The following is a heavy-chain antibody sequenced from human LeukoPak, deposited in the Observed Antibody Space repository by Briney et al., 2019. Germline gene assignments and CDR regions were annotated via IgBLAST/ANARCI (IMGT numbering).Heavy chain of an antibody. D-gene: IGHD4-17*01. J-gene: IGHJ3*02. CDR3: ARVYGDYVDAFDI. CDR1: GYTFTSYA. V-gene: IGHV1-3*01. Sequence: ASVKVSCKASGYTFTSYAMDWVRQAPGQSLEWRGWINAGSGITKYSQKFQGRVTITRDTSASTAYMELSSLRSEDTAVYYCARVYGDYVDAFDIWGQGTMVTVSS. CDR2: INAGSGIT.